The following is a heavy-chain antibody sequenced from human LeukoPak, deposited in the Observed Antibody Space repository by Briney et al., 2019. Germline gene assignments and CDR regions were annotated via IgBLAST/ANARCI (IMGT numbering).Heavy chain of an antibody. V-gene: IGHV3-23*01. CDR2: ISGSDGST. J-gene: IGHJ6*02. CDR1: GFTFSNYA. CDR3: ARETYYGMDV. Sequence: GGSLRLSCAASGFTFSNYAMSWVRQAPGKGLEWVSVISGSDGSTYYADSVKGRFTISRDNSKNTLYLQMNSLRAEDTAVYYCARETYYGMDVWGQGTTVTVSS.